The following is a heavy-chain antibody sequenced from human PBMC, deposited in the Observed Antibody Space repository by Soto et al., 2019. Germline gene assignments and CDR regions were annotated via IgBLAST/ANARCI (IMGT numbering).Heavy chain of an antibody. V-gene: IGHV3-21*04. CDR3: AKGRSYYYYYGVDV. CDR2: ISSSSSYI. Sequence: GGSLRLSCAASGFTFSSYSMNWVRQAPGKGLEWVSSISSSSSYIYYADSVKGRFTISRDNAKNSLYLQMNSLRAEDTALYYCAKGRSYYYYYGVDVWAKEPRSPSP. CDR1: GFTFSSYS. J-gene: IGHJ6*02.